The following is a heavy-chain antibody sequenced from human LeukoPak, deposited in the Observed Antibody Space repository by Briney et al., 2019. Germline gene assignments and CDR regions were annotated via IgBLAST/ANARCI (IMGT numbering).Heavy chain of an antibody. J-gene: IGHJ4*02. CDR3: ARVGQAGYVGYPLDY. D-gene: IGHD5-12*01. V-gene: IGHV3-66*01. CDR2: GAT. Sequence: GATYYADSVRYRFTIYRDNIKNTVFLQMNSLRVEDTAVSYCARVGQAGYVGYPLDYWGQGTLVTVSS.